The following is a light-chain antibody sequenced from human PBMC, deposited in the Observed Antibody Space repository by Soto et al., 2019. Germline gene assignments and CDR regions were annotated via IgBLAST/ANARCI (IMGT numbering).Light chain of an antibody. Sequence: EIVLTQSPGTLSLSPGERATLSCRASQSFSSYLAWYQQKPGQAPRLLIYEASKRATGIPARFSGRGSGTDFTLTISSLEPEDFAVYYCQQRSNWPPVITFGQGTRLEIK. V-gene: IGKV3-11*01. CDR1: QSFSSY. CDR2: EAS. CDR3: QQRSNWPPVIT. J-gene: IGKJ5*01.